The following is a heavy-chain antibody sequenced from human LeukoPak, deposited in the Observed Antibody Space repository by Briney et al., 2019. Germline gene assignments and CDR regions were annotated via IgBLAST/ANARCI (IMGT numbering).Heavy chain of an antibody. CDR2: ISWDGRDI. V-gene: IGHV3-43D*03. D-gene: IGHD6-13*01. J-gene: IGHJ3*02. CDR1: GLTIDAYA. Sequence: PGGSLRLSCAASGLTIDAYAMHWVRQAPGKGLEWVSLISWDGRDIDYADSVKGRFTISRDNARNTLYLQMNSLGAEDTAVYYCARDIAAADAFDIWGQGTMVTVSS. CDR3: ARDIAAADAFDI.